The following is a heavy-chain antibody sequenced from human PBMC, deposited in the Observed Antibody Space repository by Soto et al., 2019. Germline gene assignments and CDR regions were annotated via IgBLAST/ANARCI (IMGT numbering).Heavy chain of an antibody. CDR2: IWYDGSNK. D-gene: IGHD2-2*01. V-gene: IGHV3-33*01. CDR3: ARDPRDCSSTSCYSPDI. J-gene: IGHJ3*02. Sequence: GGSLRLSCAASGFTFSSYGMHWVRQAPGKGLEWVAVIWYDGSNKYYADSVKGRFTISRDNSKNTLYLQMNSLRAEDTAVYYCARDPRDCSSTSCYSPDIWGQGTMVTVSS. CDR1: GFTFSSYG.